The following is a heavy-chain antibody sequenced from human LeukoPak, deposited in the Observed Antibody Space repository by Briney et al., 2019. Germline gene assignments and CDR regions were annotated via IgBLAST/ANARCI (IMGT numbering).Heavy chain of an antibody. J-gene: IGHJ4*02. CDR2: IKSKINGGTT. Sequence: RSGGSLRLSCAASGFTITNARMGWVRQAPGKGLEWVGLIKSKINGGTTDLAAPVQGRFTISTDDSKHTLYLQMNSLKTEDTAVYYCTTGYGHSDFDYWGQGTLVTVSS. CDR1: GFTITNAR. V-gene: IGHV3-15*01. CDR3: TTGYGHSDFDY. D-gene: IGHD3-3*02.